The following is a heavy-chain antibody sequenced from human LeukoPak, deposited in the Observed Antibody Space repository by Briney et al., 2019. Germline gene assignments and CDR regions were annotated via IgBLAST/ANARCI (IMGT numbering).Heavy chain of an antibody. V-gene: IGHV5-51*01. CDR1: GYSITSYW. J-gene: IGHJ4*02. D-gene: IGHD2-2*01. CDR2: IYPGDSDT. CDR3: ARQSCSSTSCYLYFDY. Sequence: GESLKISCKGSGYSITSYWIGWVRQMPGKGLEWMGIIYPGDSDTRYSPSFQGQVTISADKSISTAYLQWSSLKASDTAMYYCARQSCSSTSCYLYFDYWGQGTLVTVSS.